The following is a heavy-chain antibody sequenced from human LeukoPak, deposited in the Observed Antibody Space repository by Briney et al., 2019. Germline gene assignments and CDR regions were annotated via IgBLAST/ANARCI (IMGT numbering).Heavy chain of an antibody. CDR2: IGGSSSST. J-gene: IGHJ4*02. Sequence: GGSLRLSCAASGFTFSSYGMHWVRQAPGKGLEWVSYIGGSSSSTNYADSVKGRFTISRDNAWNSLYLQMNSLRAEDTAVYYCARGGANRFDNWGQGTLVTVSS. CDR1: GFTFSSYG. D-gene: IGHD4/OR15-4a*01. CDR3: ARGGANRFDN. V-gene: IGHV3-48*04.